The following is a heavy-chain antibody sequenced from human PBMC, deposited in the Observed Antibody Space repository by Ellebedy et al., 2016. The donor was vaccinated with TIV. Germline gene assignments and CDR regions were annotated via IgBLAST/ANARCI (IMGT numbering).Heavy chain of an antibody. D-gene: IGHD3-10*01. J-gene: IGHJ4*02. CDR3: ARDRGERGLLSFFDL. Sequence: PGGSLRLSCTASGFTFKNFSLNWVRKAPGKGLEWVASISGGLQYLNYAESVRGRFTISRDNARNCLSLQMDSLRAEDTAVYYCARDRGERGLLSFFDLWGQGTLVTVST. CDR1: GFTFKNFS. V-gene: IGHV3-21*01. CDR2: ISGGLQYL.